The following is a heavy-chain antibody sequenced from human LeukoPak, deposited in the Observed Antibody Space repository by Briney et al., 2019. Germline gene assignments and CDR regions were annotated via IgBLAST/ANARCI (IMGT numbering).Heavy chain of an antibody. CDR2: FDPEDGET. CDR3: ATHYYGSGSNYRRGTIFDY. D-gene: IGHD3-10*01. V-gene: IGHV1-24*01. J-gene: IGHJ4*02. Sequence: ASVKVSCKVSGYTLTELSMHWVRQAPGKGLEWMGGFDPEDGETIYAQKFQGRVTMTEDTSTDTAYMELSSLRSEDTAVYYCATHYYGSGSNYRRGTIFDYWGQGTLVTVSP. CDR1: GYTLTELS.